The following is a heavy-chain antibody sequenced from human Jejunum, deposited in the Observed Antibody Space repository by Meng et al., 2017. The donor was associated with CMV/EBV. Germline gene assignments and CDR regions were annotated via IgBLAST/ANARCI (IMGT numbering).Heavy chain of an antibody. CDR2: ISSRTSYV. J-gene: IGHJ5*02. Sequence: SGFILSNYRMNWLRQAPGQGLEWVSSISSRTSYVDYADSVKGRFTISRDNARNSVYLQMDRLGAEDTAVYYCARAIDYGDPNWFDAWGQGTPVTVSS. CDR3: ARAIDYGDPNWFDA. V-gene: IGHV3-21*01. D-gene: IGHD4-17*01. CDR1: GFILSNYR.